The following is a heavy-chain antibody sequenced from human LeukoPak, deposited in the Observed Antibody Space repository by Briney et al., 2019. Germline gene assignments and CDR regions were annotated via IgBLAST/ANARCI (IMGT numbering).Heavy chain of an antibody. D-gene: IGHD3-22*01. CDR3: ARGRRHYYDSSGYYYY. Sequence: GASVKVSCKASGYTSTSYGISWVRQAPGQGLEWMGWISAYNGNTNYAQKLQGRVTMTTDTSTSTAYMELRSLRSDDTAVYYCARGRRHYYDSSGYYYYWGQGTLVTVSS. CDR1: GYTSTSYG. V-gene: IGHV1-18*01. J-gene: IGHJ4*02. CDR2: ISAYNGNT.